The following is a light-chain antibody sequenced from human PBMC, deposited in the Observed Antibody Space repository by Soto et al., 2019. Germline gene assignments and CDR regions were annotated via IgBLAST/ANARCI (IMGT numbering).Light chain of an antibody. CDR1: QSLSSDY. Sequence: VLTQSPGTLSLSPGERATLSCRASQSLSSDYFAWYQQKPGQAPRLLIYGASNRATGIPDRFSGSGSETDFTLTINRLEPEDFAVYYCQQYGSSPWTFGLGTKVEVK. CDR2: GAS. V-gene: IGKV3-20*01. CDR3: QQYGSSPWT. J-gene: IGKJ1*01.